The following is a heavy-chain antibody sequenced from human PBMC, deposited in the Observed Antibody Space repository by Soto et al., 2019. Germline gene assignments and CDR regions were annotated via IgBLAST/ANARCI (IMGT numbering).Heavy chain of an antibody. CDR1: GGTFSSYA. Sequence: SVKVSCKASGGTFSSYAISWVRQAPGQGLEWMGGIIPIFGTANYAQKFQGRVTITADESTSTAYMELSSLRSEDTAVYYCARVVVPVAMSGYYYGKDVWGQGTTVTVSS. J-gene: IGHJ6*02. V-gene: IGHV1-69*13. CDR3: ARVVVPVAMSGYYYGKDV. D-gene: IGHD2-2*01. CDR2: IIPIFGTA.